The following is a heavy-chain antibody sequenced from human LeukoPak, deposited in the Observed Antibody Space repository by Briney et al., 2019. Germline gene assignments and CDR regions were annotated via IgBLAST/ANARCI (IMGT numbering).Heavy chain of an antibody. D-gene: IGHD6-19*01. Sequence: GASVKVSCKASGYTFTSYDINWVRQATGQGLEWMGWMNPNSGNTGYARKFQGRVTMTRNTSISTAYMVLSSLRSEDTAVYYCARGPVMGGWLYYYYYYGMDVWGQGTTVTVS. CDR3: ARGPVMGGWLYYYYYYGMDV. CDR1: GYTFTSYD. V-gene: IGHV1-8*01. CDR2: MNPNSGNT. J-gene: IGHJ6*02.